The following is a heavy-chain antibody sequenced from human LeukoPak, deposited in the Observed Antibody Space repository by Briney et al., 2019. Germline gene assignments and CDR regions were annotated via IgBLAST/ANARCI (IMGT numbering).Heavy chain of an antibody. Sequence: GGSLRLSCAASGFTFSSYWMHWVRHAPGKGLVWVSRINTDGSSTIYADSVKGRFTISRDNAKNTLFLQMNSLRAEDTAVYYCAKDREEYSGTLLDYWGQGTLVTVSS. V-gene: IGHV3-74*01. CDR1: GFTFSSYW. D-gene: IGHD1-26*01. CDR2: INTDGSST. J-gene: IGHJ4*02. CDR3: AKDREEYSGTLLDY.